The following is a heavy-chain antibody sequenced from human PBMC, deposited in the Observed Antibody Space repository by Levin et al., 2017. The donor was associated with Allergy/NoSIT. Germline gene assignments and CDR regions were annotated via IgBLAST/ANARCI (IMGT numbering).Heavy chain of an antibody. D-gene: IGHD6-13*01. CDR1: GFTFSSYS. V-gene: IGHV3-64D*06. CDR3: VTGGSSWYGY. CDR2: INANGGST. Sequence: GGSLRLSCSVSGFTFSSYSMHWVRQAPGKGLEFVSAINANGGSTYYTDSVKGRFTISRDNSKSTLWLQMSSLRPEDTSLYYCVTGGSSWYGYWGQGTLVTVSS. J-gene: IGHJ4*02.